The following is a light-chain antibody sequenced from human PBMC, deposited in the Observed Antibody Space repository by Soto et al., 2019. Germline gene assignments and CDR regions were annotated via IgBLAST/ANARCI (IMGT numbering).Light chain of an antibody. J-gene: IGKJ5*01. Sequence: EVGLTQSPATLSLSPGESATLSCSADQSVSGFLGWYQQKLGRAPTLLIHDTSNRDTGIPARFSGSGSGTDFTLTISSLEPEDFGVYYCQQRGSWPPTFAQGTRLEMK. CDR3: QQRGSWPPT. CDR1: QSVSGF. CDR2: DTS. V-gene: IGKV3-11*01.